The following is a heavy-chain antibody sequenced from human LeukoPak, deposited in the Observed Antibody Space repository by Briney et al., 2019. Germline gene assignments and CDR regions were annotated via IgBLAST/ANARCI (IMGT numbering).Heavy chain of an antibody. Sequence: SETLSLTCAVSGTSISSGNWWGWIRQPPGKGLEWIGYIYYSGNTHYNLSLKSRVTISVDTSKNQFSLKLSSVTAADTAVYYCARVGVGGVDYWGQGTLVTVSS. CDR3: ARVGVGGVDY. D-gene: IGHD2-8*02. J-gene: IGHJ4*02. V-gene: IGHV4-28*03. CDR2: IYYSGNT. CDR1: GTSISSGNW.